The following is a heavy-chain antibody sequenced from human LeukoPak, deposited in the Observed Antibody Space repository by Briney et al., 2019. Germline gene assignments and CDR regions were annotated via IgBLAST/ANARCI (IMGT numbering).Heavy chain of an antibody. J-gene: IGHJ6*02. CDR2: ISGSGGST. CDR3: AKDRGYSYGYPNYYYGMDV. D-gene: IGHD5-18*01. V-gene: IGHV3-23*01. Sequence: PGGSLRLSCAASGFTFSSYAMSWVRQAPGKGLEWVSAISGSGGSTYYADSVKGRFTISRDNSKNTLHLQMNSLRAEDTAVYYCAKDRGYSYGYPNYYYGMDVWGQGTTVTVSS. CDR1: GFTFSSYA.